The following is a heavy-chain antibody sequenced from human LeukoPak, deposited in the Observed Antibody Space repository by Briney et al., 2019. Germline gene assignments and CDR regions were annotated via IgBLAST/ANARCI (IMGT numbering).Heavy chain of an antibody. V-gene: IGHV3-23*01. CDR1: GFTFSSYA. D-gene: IGHD6-13*01. J-gene: IGHJ4*02. CDR2: ISGSGGST. CDR3: ANERGYSSSWYRAGRVFDY. Sequence: GGSLRLSCAASGFTFSSYAMSWVRQAPGKGLEWVSAISGSGGSTYYADSVKGRFTISRDNSKNTLYLQMNSLRAEDTAVYYCANERGYSSSWYRAGRVFDYWGQGTLVTVSS.